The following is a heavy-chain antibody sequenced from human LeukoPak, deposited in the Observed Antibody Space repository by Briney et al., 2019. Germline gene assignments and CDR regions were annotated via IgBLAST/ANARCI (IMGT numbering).Heavy chain of an antibody. D-gene: IGHD6-19*01. Sequence: PSETLSLTCTVSGGSISSYYWSWIRQPPGKGLEWIGYIYYSGSTNYNPSLKSRVTISVDTSKNQFSLKLSPVTAADTAVYYCARLQWLVDWYFDLWGRGTLVTVSS. CDR2: IYYSGST. CDR3: ARLQWLVDWYFDL. V-gene: IGHV4-59*08. J-gene: IGHJ2*01. CDR1: GGSISSYY.